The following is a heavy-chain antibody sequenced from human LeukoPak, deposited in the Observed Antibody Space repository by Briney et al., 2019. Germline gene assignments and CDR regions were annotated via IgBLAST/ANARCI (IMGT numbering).Heavy chain of an antibody. V-gene: IGHV3-21*01. CDR3: AGGAGDYSSSWY. D-gene: IGHD6-13*01. J-gene: IGHJ4*02. CDR1: VFTFSSYS. CDR2: ISSSSSYI. Sequence: GGSLRLSCAASVFTFSSYSMNWVRQAPGKGLEWVSSISSSSSYIYYADSVKGRFTISRDNAKNSLYLQMNSLRAEDTAVYYCAGGAGDYSSSWYWGQGTLVTVSS.